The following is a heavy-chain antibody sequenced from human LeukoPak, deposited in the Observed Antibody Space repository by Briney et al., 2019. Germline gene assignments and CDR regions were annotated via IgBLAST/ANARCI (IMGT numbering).Heavy chain of an antibody. Sequence: GGSLRLSCAASGFTFSSFSMNWVRQAPGKGLEWASYISSSGKTIYYADSVKGRFTISRDNAKNSLFLQTNSLRAEDTAVYYCGRSGFCNSVSCYGLDLWGQGTLVTVSS. V-gene: IGHV3-48*04. CDR3: GRSGFCNSVSCYGLDL. D-gene: IGHD2-2*01. J-gene: IGHJ4*02. CDR2: ISSSGKTI. CDR1: GFTFSSFS.